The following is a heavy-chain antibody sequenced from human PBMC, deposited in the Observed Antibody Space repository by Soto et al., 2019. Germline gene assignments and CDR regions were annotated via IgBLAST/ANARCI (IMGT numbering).Heavy chain of an antibody. CDR3: AKYPSGGDYAHWDWYLDL. V-gene: IGHV3-23*01. CDR2: ISGSGGST. Sequence: AVCLRLSCAASGVSFSSYAMTWARQTQGKGLEWVSDISGSGGSTYYADSVKGRFTISRDNSKHTLDLLMNSLRAEDTAVYYCAKYPSGGDYAHWDWYLDLWARGTLVTVSS. J-gene: IGHJ2*01. CDR1: GVSFSSYA. D-gene: IGHD4-17*01.